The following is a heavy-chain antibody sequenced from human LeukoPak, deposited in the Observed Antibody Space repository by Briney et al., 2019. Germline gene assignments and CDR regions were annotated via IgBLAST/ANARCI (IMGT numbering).Heavy chain of an antibody. D-gene: IGHD6-13*01. V-gene: IGHV4-61*02. J-gene: IGHJ6*03. CDR2: IYSTGST. CDR3: ARDRGGSSWYSGEYYYYYMDV. Sequence: SQTLSLTCTVSGGSISSGTYYWSWIRQPAGKGLEWIGRIYSTGSTNYNPSLKSRVTISVDPSKNQFSLKLSSVTAADTAVYYCARDRGGSSWYSGEYYYYYMDVWGKGTTVTVSS. CDR1: GGSISSGTYY.